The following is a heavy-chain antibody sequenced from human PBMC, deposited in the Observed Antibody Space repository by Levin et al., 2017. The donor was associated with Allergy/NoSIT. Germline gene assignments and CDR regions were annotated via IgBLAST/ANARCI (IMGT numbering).Heavy chain of an antibody. CDR3: AKDQYDFWSGYYTGAFDI. J-gene: IGHJ3*02. Sequence: GGSLRLSCAASGFTFSSYAMSWVRQAPGKGLEWVSAISGSGGSTYYADSVKGRFTISRDSSKNTLYLQMDSLRAEDTAVYYCAKDQYDFWSGYYTGAFDIWGQGTMVTVSS. V-gene: IGHV3-23*01. CDR1: GFTFSSYA. D-gene: IGHD3-3*01. CDR2: ISGSGGST.